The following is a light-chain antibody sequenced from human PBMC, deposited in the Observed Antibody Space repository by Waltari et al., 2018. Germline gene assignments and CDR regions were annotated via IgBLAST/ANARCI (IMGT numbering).Light chain of an antibody. CDR1: HIGSKS. V-gene: IGLV3-21*03. CDR3: QVWDSSSDHYWV. CDR2: DDS. Sequence: SYVLTQPPSVSVAPGKTARITCGGNHIGSKSVHWYQQKPGQAPVLVVYDDSDRPSGIPERFSGSNSGNAATLTISRVEAGDEADYYCQVWDSSSDHYWVFGGGTKLTVL. J-gene: IGLJ3*02.